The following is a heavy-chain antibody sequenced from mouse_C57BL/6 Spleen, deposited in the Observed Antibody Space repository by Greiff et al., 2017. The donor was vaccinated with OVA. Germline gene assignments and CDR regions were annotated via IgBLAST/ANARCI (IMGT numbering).Heavy chain of an antibody. CDR3: AHYYSKGGAMDY. CDR2: IYPGDGDT. CDR1: GYAFSSYW. J-gene: IGHJ4*01. V-gene: IGHV1-80*01. Sequence: VHLVKSGAELVKPGASVKISCKASGYAFSSYWMNWVKQRPGKGLEWIGQIYPGDGDTNYNGKFKGKATLTADKSSSTAYMQLSSLTSEDSAVYFCAHYYSKGGAMDYWGQGTSVTVSS. D-gene: IGHD2-5*01.